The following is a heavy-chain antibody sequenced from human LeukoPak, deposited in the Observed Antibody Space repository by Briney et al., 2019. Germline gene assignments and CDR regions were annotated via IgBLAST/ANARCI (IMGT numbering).Heavy chain of an antibody. V-gene: IGHV3-23*01. J-gene: IGHJ4*02. CDR2: VSGSGVTT. Sequence: PVVLLRLSCAASGFTFSSYALNWVSQAPGKCQEWVSAVSGSGVTTYYADSVKGRFTISRDTSKDTLYLQMKSLRAEDTAVYYCAKERGPKDYCCQGTLVTVSS. CDR1: GFTFSSYA. CDR3: AKERGPKDY. D-gene: IGHD1-26*01.